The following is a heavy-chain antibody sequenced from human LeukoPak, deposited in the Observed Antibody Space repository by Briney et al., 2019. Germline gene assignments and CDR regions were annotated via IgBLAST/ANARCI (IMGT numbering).Heavy chain of an antibody. Sequence: GGSLRLSCAASGFTFSSYAMSWVRQAPGKGLEWVSAISGSGGSTYYADSVKGRFTISRDNSKSTLYLQMNSLRAEDTAVYYCAKGPYVLRFLEWLGDYYFDYWGQGTLVTVSS. CDR1: GFTFSSYA. CDR3: AKGPYVLRFLEWLGDYYFDY. J-gene: IGHJ4*02. D-gene: IGHD3-3*01. V-gene: IGHV3-23*01. CDR2: ISGSGGST.